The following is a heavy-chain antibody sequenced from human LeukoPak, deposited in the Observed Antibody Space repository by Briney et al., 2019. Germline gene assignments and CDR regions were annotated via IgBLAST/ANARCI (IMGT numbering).Heavy chain of an antibody. CDR2: IYYSGST. CDR1: GGSISSYY. CDR3: ASPSS. J-gene: IGHJ4*02. D-gene: IGHD2-2*01. Sequence: MTSETLSLTCTVSGGSISSYYWSWIPQPPRKGLEWVGYIYYSGSTNYNPSLKSRVTISVDTSKSQFSLKLSSATAADTAVYYCASPSSWGQGTLVTVSS. V-gene: IGHV4-59*01.